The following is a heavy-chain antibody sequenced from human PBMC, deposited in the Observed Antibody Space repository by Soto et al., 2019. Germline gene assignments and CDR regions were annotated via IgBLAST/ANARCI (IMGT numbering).Heavy chain of an antibody. CDR2: IYYSGST. CDR1: GGSISSYY. J-gene: IGHJ6*03. V-gene: IGHV4-59*01. D-gene: IGHD5-12*01. Sequence: SETLSLTCTVSGGSISSYYWSWIRQPPGKGLEWIGYIYYSGSTNYNPSLKSRVTISVDTSKNQFSLKLSSVTAADTAVYYCARVSREDYSGYDYYYYYYMDVWGKGTTVTVSS. CDR3: ARVSREDYSGYDYYYYYYMDV.